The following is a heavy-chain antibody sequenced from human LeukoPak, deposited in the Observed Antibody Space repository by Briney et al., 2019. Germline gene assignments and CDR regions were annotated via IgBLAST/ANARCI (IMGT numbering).Heavy chain of an antibody. CDR2: IYHSGNT. J-gene: IGHJ5*02. Sequence: SETLSLTCAVSGGSISSSNWWSWVRQPPGKGLEWIGEIYHSGNTNYNPSLKSRVTISVDKSKNQFSLKLSTVTAADTAVYYCASGSGSYYKSWFDPWGQGTLVTVSS. V-gene: IGHV4-4*02. CDR1: GGSISSSNW. CDR3: ASGSGSYYKSWFDP. D-gene: IGHD3-10*01.